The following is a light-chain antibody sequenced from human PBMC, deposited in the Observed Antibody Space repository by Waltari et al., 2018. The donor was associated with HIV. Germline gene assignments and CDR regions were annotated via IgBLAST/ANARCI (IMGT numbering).Light chain of an antibody. CDR2: KDD. Sequence: NFMLTQPHSVSASPGKTVTISCTGSSGRVASNYVQWYQQRPGSAPTTVIYKDDQRPSGVPARFSGSSNSSSNSASLTISGLKTEDEADYYCQSFHGITAVFGGGTKLTVL. CDR3: QSFHGITAV. V-gene: IGLV6-57*02. J-gene: IGLJ3*02. CDR1: SGRVASNY.